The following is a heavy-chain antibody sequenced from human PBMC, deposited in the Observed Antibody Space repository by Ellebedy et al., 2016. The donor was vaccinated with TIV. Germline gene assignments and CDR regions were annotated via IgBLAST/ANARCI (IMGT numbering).Heavy chain of an antibody. Sequence: GGSLRLSCGASGFSFSNFAMTWVRQAPGKGLEWVSSISASGISTAYADSVRGRVTISIDNSRNTLYRQRDSLRADDTAVYYCAKLYSSGYYYGRFDYWGQGTLVSVSS. J-gene: IGHJ4*02. D-gene: IGHD3-22*01. CDR3: AKLYSSGYYYGRFDY. V-gene: IGHV3-23*01. CDR1: GFSFSNFA. CDR2: ISASGIST.